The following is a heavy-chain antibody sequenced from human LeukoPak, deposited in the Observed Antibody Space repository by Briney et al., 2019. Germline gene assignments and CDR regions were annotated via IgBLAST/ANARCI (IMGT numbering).Heavy chain of an antibody. Sequence: GASVKVSCKASGYTFTSYDINWVRQATGQGLEWMGWMNPNSGNTGYAQKFQGRVTMTRNTSISTAYMELSSLRSEDTAVYYCARFRPMVRGVTDYWGQGTLVTVSS. CDR1: GYTFTSYD. J-gene: IGHJ4*02. V-gene: IGHV1-8*01. CDR3: ARFRPMVRGVTDY. D-gene: IGHD3-10*01. CDR2: MNPNSGNT.